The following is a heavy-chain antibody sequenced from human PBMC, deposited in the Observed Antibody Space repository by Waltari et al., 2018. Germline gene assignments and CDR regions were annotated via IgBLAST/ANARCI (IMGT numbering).Heavy chain of an antibody. Sequence: QVQLQQWGAGLLKPSETLSLTCAVYGGSFSGYYWSWIRPPPGQGLEWIGEINHSGSTNYHPALKSRVTISVDTSKNQFSLKLSSVTAADTAVYYCARGGVVYSPKQYFQHWGQGTLVTVSS. CDR2: INHSGST. J-gene: IGHJ1*01. D-gene: IGHD2-8*02. CDR1: GGSFSGYY. CDR3: ARGGVVYSPKQYFQH. V-gene: IGHV4-34*01.